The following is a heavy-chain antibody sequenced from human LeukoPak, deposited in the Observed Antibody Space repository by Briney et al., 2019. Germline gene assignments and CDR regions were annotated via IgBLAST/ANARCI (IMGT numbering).Heavy chain of an antibody. CDR1: GDSVSSNSAA. V-gene: IGHV6-1*01. CDR3: AREADIVAPYGLDV. D-gene: IGHD5-12*01. CDR2: TYYRSKWYN. Sequence: SQTLSLTCAISGDSVSSNSAAWDWLRQSPSRGLEWLGRTYYRSKWYNDYAVSVKGRITINPDTTKNQFSLQLNSVTPEDTAVYYCAREADIVAPYGLDVWGQGTTVTVSS. J-gene: IGHJ6*02.